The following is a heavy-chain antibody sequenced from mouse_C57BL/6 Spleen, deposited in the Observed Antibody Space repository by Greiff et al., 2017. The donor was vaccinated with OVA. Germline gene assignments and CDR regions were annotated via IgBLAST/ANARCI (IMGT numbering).Heavy chain of an antibody. CDR3: ARDRMDGAMDY. Sequence: EVHLVESEGGLVQPGSSMKLSCTASGFTFSDYYMAWVRQVPEKGLEWVANINYDGSSTYYLDSLKSRFIISSDNAKNILYLQMSSLKSEDTATYYCARDRMDGAMDYWGQGTSVTVSA. D-gene: IGHD2-3*01. CDR2: INYDGSST. V-gene: IGHV5-16*01. J-gene: IGHJ4*01. CDR1: GFTFSDYY.